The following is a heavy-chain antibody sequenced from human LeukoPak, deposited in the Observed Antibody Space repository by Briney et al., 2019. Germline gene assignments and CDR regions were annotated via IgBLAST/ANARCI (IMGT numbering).Heavy chain of an antibody. Sequence: ASVKVSCKASGYTFTSYAMNWVRQAPGQGLEWMGWINTNTGNPTYAQGFTGRFVFSLDTSVSTAYLQISSLKAADTAVYYCARMNSAAGFWDVDYYYMDVWGKGTTVTISS. V-gene: IGHV7-4-1*02. J-gene: IGHJ6*03. D-gene: IGHD6-13*01. CDR2: INTNTGNP. CDR3: ARMNSAAGFWDVDYYYMDV. CDR1: GYTFTSYA.